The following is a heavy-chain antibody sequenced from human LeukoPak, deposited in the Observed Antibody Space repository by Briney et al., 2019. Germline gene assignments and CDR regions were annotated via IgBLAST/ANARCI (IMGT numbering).Heavy chain of an antibody. CDR1: GFSFSGYY. V-gene: IGHV3-7*01. CDR3: ARESSQTDAFDI. J-gene: IGHJ3*02. CDR2: IKQDGSEK. Sequence: PGGSPRLSCAASGFSFSGYYMSWIRQAPGKGLEWVANIKQDGSEKYYVDSVKGRFTISRDNAKNSLYLQMNSLRAEDTAVYYCARESSQTDAFDIWGQGTMVTVSS.